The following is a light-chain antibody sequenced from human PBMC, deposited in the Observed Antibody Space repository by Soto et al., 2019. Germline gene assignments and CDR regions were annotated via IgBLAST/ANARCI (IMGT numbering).Light chain of an antibody. CDR1: QSINSY. V-gene: IGKV1-39*01. CDR2: AAS. CDR3: QQSFSTPRT. Sequence: DIQMTQSPSSQSASVGDRVTITCRASQSINSYLNWYQQKPGKAPKLLIYAASSLQSGVPSRFNGSGSGTDFTLTITSLQPDDVATYYCQQSFSTPRTFGQGTRVVI. J-gene: IGKJ1*01.